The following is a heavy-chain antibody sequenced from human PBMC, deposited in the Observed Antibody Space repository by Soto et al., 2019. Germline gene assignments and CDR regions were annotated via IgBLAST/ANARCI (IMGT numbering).Heavy chain of an antibody. Sequence: GGSLRLSCAASGFTFSSYAMSWVRQAPGKGLEWVSAISGSGGSTYYADSVKGRFTISRDNSKNTLYLQMNSLRAEDTAVYYCAKGEAYFDWLTHFDYWGRGTLVTVSS. V-gene: IGHV3-23*01. D-gene: IGHD3-9*01. J-gene: IGHJ4*02. CDR1: GFTFSSYA. CDR2: ISGSGGST. CDR3: AKGEAYFDWLTHFDY.